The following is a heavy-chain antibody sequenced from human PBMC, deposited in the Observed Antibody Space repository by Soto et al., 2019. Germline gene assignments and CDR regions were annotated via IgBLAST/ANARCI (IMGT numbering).Heavy chain of an antibody. D-gene: IGHD1-26*01. CDR1: GFTFSSYS. CDR2: ISSSSSTI. Sequence: EVQLVESGGGLVQPGGSLRLSCAASGFTFSSYSMNWVRQAPGKGLEWVSYISSSSSTIYYADSVKGRFTISRDNAKNSLYLQMNSLRDEDTAVYYCAREGMGELPPPFDYWGQGTLVTVSS. V-gene: IGHV3-48*02. CDR3: AREGMGELPPPFDY. J-gene: IGHJ4*02.